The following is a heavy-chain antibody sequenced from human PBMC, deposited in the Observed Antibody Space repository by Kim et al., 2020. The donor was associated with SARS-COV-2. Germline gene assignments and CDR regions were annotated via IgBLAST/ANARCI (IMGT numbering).Heavy chain of an antibody. Sequence: PSLKSRVTISVDTSKNQFSLKLSSVTAADTAVYYCARPARSGSYPVHFDYWGQGTLVTVSS. CDR3: ARPARSGSYPVHFDY. D-gene: IGHD3-10*01. J-gene: IGHJ4*02. V-gene: IGHV4-39*01.